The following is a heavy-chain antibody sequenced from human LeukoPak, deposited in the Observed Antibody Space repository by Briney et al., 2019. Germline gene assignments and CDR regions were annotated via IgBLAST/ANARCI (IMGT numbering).Heavy chain of an antibody. J-gene: IGHJ5*02. V-gene: IGHV4-61*02. D-gene: IGHD2-2*01. CDR2: IYTSGST. CDR3: AGDIVVVPAAPTNWFDP. CDR1: GGSISSGSYY. Sequence: PSETLSLTCTVSGGSISSGSYYWSWIRQPAGKGLEWLGRIYTSGSTNYNPSLKSRGTISVNTSKNQFSLKLSSVTAADTAVYYCAGDIVVVPAAPTNWFDPWGQGTLVTVSS.